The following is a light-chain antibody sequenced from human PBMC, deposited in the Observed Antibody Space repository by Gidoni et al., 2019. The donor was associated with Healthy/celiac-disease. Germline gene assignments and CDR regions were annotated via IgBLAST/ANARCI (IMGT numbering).Light chain of an antibody. CDR2: GAS. J-gene: IGKJ3*01. CDR3: QQYGSSPT. V-gene: IGKV3-20*01. Sequence: EIVLTQSPGTLSLSPGERATLSCRASQSVSSSYLAWYQQKPGQAPSLLIYGASSRATGIPDRFSGSGSGTDFTLTISRLEPEDFAVYYCQQYGSSPTFXPXTKVDIK. CDR1: QSVSSSY.